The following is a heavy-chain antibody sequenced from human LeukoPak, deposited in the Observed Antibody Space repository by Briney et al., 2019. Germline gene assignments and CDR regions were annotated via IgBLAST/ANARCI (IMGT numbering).Heavy chain of an antibody. J-gene: IGHJ3*02. Sequence: PGGSLRLSCAASGFTFDDHTMHWVRHAPGKGVEWVSIISWDDNTKYHADSVKGRFTISRDNSKTSLYLRMNSLRTEDTAVYYCGKGPRRCTGCDGFDILGQGTMVTVSS. D-gene: IGHD1-14*01. CDR3: GKGPRRCTGCDGFDI. CDR1: GFTFDDHT. CDR2: ISWDDNTK. V-gene: IGHV3-43*01.